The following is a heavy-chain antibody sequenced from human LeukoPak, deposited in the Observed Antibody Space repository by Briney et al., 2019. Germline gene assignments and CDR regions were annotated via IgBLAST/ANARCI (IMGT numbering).Heavy chain of an antibody. CDR2: IATHSGKT. CDR1: GYTFFTYG. J-gene: IGHJ4*02. V-gene: IGHV1-18*01. D-gene: IGHD2-2*01. Sequence: ASVKVSCKTSGYTFFTYGITWVRQAPGQGLEWMGWIATHSGKTKYAQKFQGRVTMTTDTSTSTAYMELRSLRSDDTAMYYCAREGAGILVAPAATYLDYWGQGTLVSVSS. CDR3: AREGAGILVAPAATYLDY.